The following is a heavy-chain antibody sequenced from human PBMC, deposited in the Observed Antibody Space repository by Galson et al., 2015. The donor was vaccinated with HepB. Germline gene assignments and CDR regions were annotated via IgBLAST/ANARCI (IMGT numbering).Heavy chain of an antibody. Sequence: TLSLTCTVSGGSISSYYWSWIRQPPGKGLEWIGYIYYSGSTNYNPSLKSRVTISVDTSKNQFSLKLSSVTAADTAVYYCARDPGYSYGYHYYYGMDVWGQGTTVTVSS. CDR2: IYYSGST. CDR1: GGSISSYY. CDR3: ARDPGYSYGYHYYYGMDV. J-gene: IGHJ6*02. V-gene: IGHV4-59*01. D-gene: IGHD5-18*01.